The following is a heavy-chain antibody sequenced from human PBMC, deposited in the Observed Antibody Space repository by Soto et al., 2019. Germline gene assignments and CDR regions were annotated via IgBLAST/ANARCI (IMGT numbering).Heavy chain of an antibody. D-gene: IGHD5-12*01. CDR1: GGTFSSYT. Sequence: QVQLVQSGAEVKKPGSSVKVSCKASGGTFSSYTISWVRQAPGQGLEWMGRIIPILVIANYAQKFQGRVTITADKSTSTDYMELSSLRSEDTAVYYCAIPLMIRGYDYESLDYWGQGTLVTVSS. J-gene: IGHJ4*02. CDR3: AIPLMIRGYDYESLDY. CDR2: IIPILVIA. V-gene: IGHV1-69*02.